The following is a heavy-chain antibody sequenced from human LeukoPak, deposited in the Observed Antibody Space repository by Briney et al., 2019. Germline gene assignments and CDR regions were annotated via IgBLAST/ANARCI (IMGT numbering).Heavy chain of an antibody. Sequence: SQTLSLTCTVSGGSISSGSYYWSWIRQHPGTGLEWIGYIYYSGSTYYNPSLKSRVTISVDTSKNQFSLKLSSVTAADTAVYYCARGGEDIVATPLDYWGQGTLVTVSS. CDR1: GGSISSGSYY. CDR3: ARGGEDIVATPLDY. V-gene: IGHV4-31*03. J-gene: IGHJ4*02. CDR2: IYYSGST. D-gene: IGHD5-12*01.